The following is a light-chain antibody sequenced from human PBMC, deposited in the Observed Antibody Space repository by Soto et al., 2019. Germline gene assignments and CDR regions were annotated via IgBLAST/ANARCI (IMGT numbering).Light chain of an antibody. CDR3: QHYNSYSEA. CDR1: QSVSDW. CDR2: DTS. Sequence: IQRTQSPSTLSASVGDRVTITCRASQSVSDWLAWYQQKPGNPPKLLIYDTSRLESAVPSRFSASGSGTEFTLTISGLQPDDFATYYCQHYNSYSEAFGQGTKVDI. J-gene: IGKJ1*01. V-gene: IGKV1-5*01.